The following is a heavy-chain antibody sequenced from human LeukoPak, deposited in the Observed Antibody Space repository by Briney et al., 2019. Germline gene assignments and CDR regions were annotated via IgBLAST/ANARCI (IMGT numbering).Heavy chain of an antibody. CDR2: ISYDGSNK. V-gene: IGHV3-30*18. CDR1: GFTFSSYG. J-gene: IGHJ4*02. CDR3: AKRAYYDSSGYPTDYFDY. Sequence: PGGSLRLSCAASGFTFSSYGMHWVRQAPGKGLEWVAVISYDGSNKYYADSVKGRFTISRDNSKNTLYLQMNSLRAEDTAVYYCAKRAYYDSSGYPTDYFDYWGQGTLVTVSS. D-gene: IGHD3-22*01.